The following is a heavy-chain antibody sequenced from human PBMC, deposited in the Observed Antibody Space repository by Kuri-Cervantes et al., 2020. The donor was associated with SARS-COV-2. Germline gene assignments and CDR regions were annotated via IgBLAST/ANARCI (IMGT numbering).Heavy chain of an antibody. D-gene: IGHD3-10*01. CDR3: AKPITMVRGVKHALDY. CDR1: GFTFSSYG. Sequence: GESLKISCAASGFTFSSYGMHWVRQAPGKGLEWVAFIRYDGSNKYYADSVKGRFTISRDNSKNTLYLQMNSLRAEDTAVYYCAKPITMVRGVKHALDYWGQGTLVTVSS. CDR2: IRYDGSNK. V-gene: IGHV3-30*02. J-gene: IGHJ4*02.